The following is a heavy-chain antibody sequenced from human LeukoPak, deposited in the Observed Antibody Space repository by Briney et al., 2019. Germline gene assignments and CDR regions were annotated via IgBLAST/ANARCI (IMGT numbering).Heavy chain of an antibody. Sequence: GGSLRLSCAASGFTFSNYAMHWVRQAPGKGLEWVAFIRYDGSKKYYADSVKGRFTISRDNAKNSLYLRMDTLRAEDTAVYYCARAPRFRLVGVPKGPFDPWGQGTLVTVSS. J-gene: IGHJ5*02. D-gene: IGHD1-26*01. CDR3: ARAPRFRLVGVPKGPFDP. V-gene: IGHV3-30*02. CDR2: IRYDGSKK. CDR1: GFTFSNYA.